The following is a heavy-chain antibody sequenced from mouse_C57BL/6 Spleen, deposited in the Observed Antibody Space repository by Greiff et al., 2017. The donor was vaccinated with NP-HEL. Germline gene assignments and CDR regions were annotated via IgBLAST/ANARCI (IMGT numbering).Heavy chain of an antibody. J-gene: IGHJ2*01. CDR3: ASLSTMVTLDY. CDR2: ISDGGSYT. D-gene: IGHD2-2*01. V-gene: IGHV5-4*01. CDR1: GFTFSSYA. Sequence: DVHLVESGGGLVKPGGSLKLSCAASGFTFSSYAMSWVRQTPEKRLEWVATISDGGSYTYYPDNVKGRFTISRDNAKNNLYLQMSHLKSEDTAMYYCASLSTMVTLDYWGQGTTLTVSS.